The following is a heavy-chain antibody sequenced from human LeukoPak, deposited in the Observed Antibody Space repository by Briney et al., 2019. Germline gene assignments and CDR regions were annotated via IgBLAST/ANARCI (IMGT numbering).Heavy chain of an antibody. V-gene: IGHV4-59*01. CDR3: ARRDGYTLPYDY. D-gene: IGHD5-24*01. Sequence: SETLSLTCTVSGGSIRSYYWSWIRQPPGKGLEWIGSIYYTGSTDYNPSLKSRVTISVDMSNNQFSLKLSSATAADTAVYSCARRDGYTLPYDYWGQGTLVTVSS. J-gene: IGHJ4*02. CDR2: IYYTGST. CDR1: GGSIRSYY.